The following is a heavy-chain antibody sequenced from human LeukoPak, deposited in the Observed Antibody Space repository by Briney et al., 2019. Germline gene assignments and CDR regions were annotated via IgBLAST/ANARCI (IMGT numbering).Heavy chain of an antibody. J-gene: IGHJ4*02. CDR2: INPDSGGT. CDR1: GYTFTGYY. V-gene: IGHV1-2*02. D-gene: IGHD3-3*01. Sequence: ASVKVSCKASGYTFTGYYMHWVRQAPGHGLEWMGWINPDSGGTNYAQKLQGRVTMTTDTSTSTAYMELRSLRSDDTAVYYCARDRITIFGVVTSYYFDYWGQGTLVTVSS. CDR3: ARDRITIFGVVTSYYFDY.